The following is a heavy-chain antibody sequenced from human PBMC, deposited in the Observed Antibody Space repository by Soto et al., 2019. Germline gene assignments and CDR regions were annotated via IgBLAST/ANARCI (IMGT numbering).Heavy chain of an antibody. D-gene: IGHD4-4*01. Sequence: HPGGSLRLSCAASGFTFDDYAMHWVRQAPGKGLEWVSGISWNSGSIDYADSVKGRFTISRDNAKNSLYLQMNSLRAEDTALYYCAKDGKDYSNYVDAWGKGTTVTVSS. J-gene: IGHJ6*04. CDR3: AKDGKDYSNYVDA. CDR2: ISWNSGSI. CDR1: GFTFDDYA. V-gene: IGHV3-9*01.